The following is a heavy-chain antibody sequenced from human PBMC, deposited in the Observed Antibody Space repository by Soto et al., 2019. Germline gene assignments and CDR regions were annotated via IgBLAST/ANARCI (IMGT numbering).Heavy chain of an antibody. J-gene: IGHJ3*02. CDR3: PKDLTPAILTHAFDI. V-gene: IGHV3-30*18. CDR2: TSYDGSNK. Sequence: GGSLRLSCAASGFTFSSYGMHWVRQAPGKGLEWVAVTSYDGSNKYYADSVKGRFTISRDNSKNTLYLQMNSLRAEDTAVYYCPKDLTPAILTHAFDICGQGTMVTVSS. CDR1: GFTFSSYG. D-gene: IGHD2-15*01.